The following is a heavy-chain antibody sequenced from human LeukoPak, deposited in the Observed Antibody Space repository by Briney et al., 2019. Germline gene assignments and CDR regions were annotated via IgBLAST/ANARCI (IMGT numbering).Heavy chain of an antibody. CDR1: GGSISSSSYY. CDR3: ARHSSSWYSLGAFDI. J-gene: IGHJ3*02. V-gene: IGHV4-39*01. D-gene: IGHD6-13*01. CDR2: IYYSGST. Sequence: SETLSLTCTVSGGSISSSSYYWGWIRQPPGKGLEWIGSIYYSGSTYYNPSLKSRVTISVDTSKNQLSLKLSSVTAADTAVYYCARHSSSWYSLGAFDIWGQGTMVTVSS.